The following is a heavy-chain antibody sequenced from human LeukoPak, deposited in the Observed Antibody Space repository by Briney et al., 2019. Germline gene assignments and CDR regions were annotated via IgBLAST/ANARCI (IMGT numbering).Heavy chain of an antibody. CDR1: GGSISSYY. D-gene: IGHD4-17*01. CDR2: IYTSGST. Sequence: PSETLSLTCTVSGGSISSYYWSWIRQPAGKGLEWIGRIYTSGSTNYNPSLKSRVTMSVDTSKNQFSLKLSFVTAADTAVYYCARDAPNGDYVDVIWGQGTMVTVSS. J-gene: IGHJ3*02. V-gene: IGHV4-4*07. CDR3: ARDAPNGDYVDVI.